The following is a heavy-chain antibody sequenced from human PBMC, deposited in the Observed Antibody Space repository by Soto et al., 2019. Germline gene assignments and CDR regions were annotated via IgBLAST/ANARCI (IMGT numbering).Heavy chain of an antibody. CDR1: GGSISSGDYY. Sequence: QVQLQESGPGLVKPSQTLSLTCTVSGGSISSGDYYWSWIRQPPGKGLEWIGYNYYSGSTYYNTSLKSRVTISVDTSKNQFSLKLSSVTAADTAVYYCARAYDFWTPTPPYFDYWGQGTLVTVSS. J-gene: IGHJ4*02. V-gene: IGHV4-30-4*01. D-gene: IGHD3-3*01. CDR2: NYYSGST. CDR3: ARAYDFWTPTPPYFDY.